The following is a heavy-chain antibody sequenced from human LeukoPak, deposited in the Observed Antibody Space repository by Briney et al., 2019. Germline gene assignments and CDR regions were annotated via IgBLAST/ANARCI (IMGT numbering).Heavy chain of an antibody. Sequence: FTFSXXAMSWVRQAPGKGLEWVSAISGSGGSTYYADSVKGRFTISRDNSKNTLYLQMNSLRAEDTAVYYCASLAVAGTRRTGYFDYWGQGTLVTVSS. D-gene: IGHD6-19*01. J-gene: IGHJ4*02. CDR3: ASLAVAGTRRTGYFDY. CDR1: FTFSXXA. V-gene: IGHV3-23*01. CDR2: ISGSGGST.